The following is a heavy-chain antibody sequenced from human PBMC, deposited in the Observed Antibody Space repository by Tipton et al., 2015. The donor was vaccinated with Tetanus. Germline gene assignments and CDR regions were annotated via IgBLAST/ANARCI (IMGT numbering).Heavy chain of an antibody. CDR2: IYYSGGT. J-gene: IGHJ4*02. CDR3: ARPGGSSWYTHYLDY. D-gene: IGHD6-13*01. CDR1: GGSISSSSYF. Sequence: LRLSCTVSGGSISSSSYFWGWIRQPPGKGLEWIGSIYYSGGTYYNPPLKSRVTISVDTSKNQFSLKLSSVTAADTAVYYCARPGGSSWYTHYLDYWGQGTLVTVSS. V-gene: IGHV4-39*01.